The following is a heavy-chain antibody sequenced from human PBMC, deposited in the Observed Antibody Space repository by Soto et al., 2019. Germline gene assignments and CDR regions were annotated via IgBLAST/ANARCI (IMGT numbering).Heavy chain of an antibody. CDR3: AKDGSKTISGSYLSS. V-gene: IGHV3-30*18. Sequence: QVQLVESGGGVVRPGRSLRLSCSASGFIFSDYAMHWVRQAPGKGMEWVAVILFDGNKKYYADSVKGRFTISRDNSKNTLYLQMNSLRAEDTAVYYCAKDGSKTISGSYLSSWGQGSLVTVSS. CDR1: GFIFSDYA. CDR2: ILFDGNKK. D-gene: IGHD1-26*01. J-gene: IGHJ5*02.